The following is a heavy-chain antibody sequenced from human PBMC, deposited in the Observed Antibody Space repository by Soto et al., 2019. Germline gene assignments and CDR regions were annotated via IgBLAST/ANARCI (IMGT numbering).Heavy chain of an antibody. V-gene: IGHV3-49*03. Sequence: SLRLSCTASGFTFGDYAMSWFRQAPGKGLEWVGFIRSKAYGGTTEYAASVKGRFTISRDDSKSIAYLQMNSLKTEDTAVYYCTRVNYYDSSGYYWPWFDPWAREPWSPSPQ. CDR2: IRSKAYGGTT. CDR1: GFTFGDYA. D-gene: IGHD3-22*01. CDR3: TRVNYYDSSGYYWPWFDP. J-gene: IGHJ5*02.